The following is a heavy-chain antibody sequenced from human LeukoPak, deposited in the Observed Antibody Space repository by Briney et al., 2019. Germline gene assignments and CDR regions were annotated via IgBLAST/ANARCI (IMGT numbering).Heavy chain of an antibody. CDR3: ARAWATDSFDY. Sequence: SETLSLTCTVSGGSISSYYWSWIRQPPGKGLEWIGYMYYSGTINYNPSLKSRVTISVDTSKNQFSLKLSSVTAADTAMYYCARAWATDSFDYWGQGTLVTVSS. CDR1: GGSISSYY. V-gene: IGHV4-59*01. CDR2: MYYSGTI. J-gene: IGHJ4*02.